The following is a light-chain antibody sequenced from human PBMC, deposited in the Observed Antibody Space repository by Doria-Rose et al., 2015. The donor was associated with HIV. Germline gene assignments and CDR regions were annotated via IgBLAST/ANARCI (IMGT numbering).Light chain of an antibody. CDR3: MQALQTPYT. CDR2: LGS. Sequence: LSLPVTPGQPASISCRSSQSLLHTIGYNYLDWYLQKPGQSPQLLIYLGSNRASGVPDGFSGSGSGTDFTLKISRVEAEDVGVYYCMQALQTPYTFGQGTKLEIK. J-gene: IGKJ2*01. V-gene: IGKV2-28*01. CDR1: QSLLHTIGYNY.